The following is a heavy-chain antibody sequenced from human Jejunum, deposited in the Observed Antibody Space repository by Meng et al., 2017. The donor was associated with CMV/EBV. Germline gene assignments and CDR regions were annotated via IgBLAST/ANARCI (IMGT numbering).Heavy chain of an antibody. CDR1: SYG. D-gene: IGHD2-2*02. CDR3: ARGRVACSSTSCHRGGRDY. V-gene: IGHV3-21*06. J-gene: IGHJ4*02. CDR2: ISPTSVYR. Sequence: SYGMNWVRQAPGKGLEWVSSISPTSVYRYYADSLQGRFTISRDNANNSVYLQLNSLRAEDTAVYYCARGRVACSSTSCHRGGRDYWGQGTLVTVSS.